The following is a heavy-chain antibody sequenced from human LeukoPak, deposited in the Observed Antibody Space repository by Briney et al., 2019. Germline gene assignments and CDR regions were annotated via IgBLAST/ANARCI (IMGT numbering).Heavy chain of an antibody. Sequence: PSETLSVTCTVSGVSISTGSYYWSWIRQPAGKGLEWIGRIYSSGSTNYSPSFKSRVTISVDTSKNQFSLNLSSVTAADTAVYYCARGENDSSAYWGYYFENWGQGTLVTVSS. J-gene: IGHJ4*02. D-gene: IGHD3-22*01. CDR2: IYSSGST. CDR1: GVSISTGSYY. CDR3: ARGENDSSAYWGYYFEN. V-gene: IGHV4-61*02.